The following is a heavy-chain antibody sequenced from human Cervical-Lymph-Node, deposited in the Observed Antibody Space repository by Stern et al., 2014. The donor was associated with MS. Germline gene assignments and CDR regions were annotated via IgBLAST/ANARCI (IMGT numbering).Heavy chain of an antibody. D-gene: IGHD6-13*01. Sequence: QVQLVQSGAEVTKPGSSVQVSCKASGGTFSKFPSSWVRKAPGQGLEWIGGIFPVFGTPTYAQEFRGRVTITADVSTSTVYMELSSLRSDDTAVYYCALSSETSDRWYSLGYDLWGQGTLVTVSS. V-gene: IGHV1-69*01. CDR1: GGTFSKFP. J-gene: IGHJ5*02. CDR3: ALSSETSDRWYSLGYDL. CDR2: IFPVFGTP.